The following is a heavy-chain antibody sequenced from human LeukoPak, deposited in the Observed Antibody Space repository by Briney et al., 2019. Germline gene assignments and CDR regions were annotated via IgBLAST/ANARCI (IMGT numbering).Heavy chain of an antibody. J-gene: IGHJ5*02. CDR3: AGDGAGATSNCFAP. Sequence: SETLSLTCTVSGGSISSANFYWNWIRQHPHPGKGLEWIGSIYFNGNTLYNPSLKSRLTISIDTSKNQFSLKLTSLTAADTAMYYCAGDGAGATSNCFAPGGQGTLVTVSS. CDR1: GGSISSANFY. CDR2: IYFNGNT. V-gene: IGHV4-31*03. D-gene: IGHD1-26*01.